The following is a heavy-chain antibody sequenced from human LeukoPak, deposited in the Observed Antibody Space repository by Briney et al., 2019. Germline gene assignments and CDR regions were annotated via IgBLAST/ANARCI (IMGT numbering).Heavy chain of an antibody. CDR2: ISGSGGST. J-gene: IGHJ4*02. Sequence: PGGSLRLSCAASGFTFSSYVMSWVRQAPGKGLEWVSGISGSGGSTYYADSVKGRFTISRDYSSNMLYLQMNGLRAEDTAVYYCASKRLNHYFDYWGQGALVTVSS. CDR1: GFTFSSYV. CDR3: ASKRLNHYFDY. V-gene: IGHV3-23*01. D-gene: IGHD2-8*01.